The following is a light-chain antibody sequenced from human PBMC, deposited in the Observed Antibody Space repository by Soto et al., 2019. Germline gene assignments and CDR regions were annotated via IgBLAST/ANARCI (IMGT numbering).Light chain of an antibody. CDR1: SSYVGGYNY. V-gene: IGLV2-11*01. CDR2: DVS. J-gene: IGLJ1*01. CDR3: CSHAASYTYV. Sequence: SALTQPRSVSGSPGQSVTISCTGTSSYVGGYNYVSWYQQRPGKAPKLMIYDVSRRPSGVPGRFSGSKSGNTASLTISGLQAEDEAEYFCCSHAASYTYVFGPGTKVTVL.